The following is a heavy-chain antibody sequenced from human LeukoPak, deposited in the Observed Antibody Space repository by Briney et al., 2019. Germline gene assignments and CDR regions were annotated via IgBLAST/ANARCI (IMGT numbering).Heavy chain of an antibody. V-gene: IGHV4-34*01. CDR2: INHSGST. CDR3: ARGGMITFGGVIVDDYFDY. Sequence: PSETLSLTCGVYGGSFSGYYWSWIRQPPGKGLEWIGEINHSGSTNYNPSLKSRVTISVDTSKNQFSLKLSSVTAADTAVYYCARGGMITFGGVIVDDYFDYWGQGTLVTVSS. CDR1: GGSFSGYY. D-gene: IGHD3-16*02. J-gene: IGHJ4*02.